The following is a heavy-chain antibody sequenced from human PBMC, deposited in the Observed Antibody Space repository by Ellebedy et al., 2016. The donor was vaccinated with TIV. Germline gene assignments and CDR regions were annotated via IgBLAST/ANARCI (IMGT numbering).Heavy chain of an antibody. CDR3: ARDGVRPYFYNGMDV. D-gene: IGHD2/OR15-2a*01. V-gene: IGHV3-33*08. CDR1: RVTFSTYN. CDR2: IWYDGSNT. Sequence: PGGSLRLSCAASRVTFSTYNMHWVRQAPGKGLEWVTVIWYDGSNTQYADSVKGRFTMSRDNSKNMVYLQMNSLRAEDTAVYYCARDGVRPYFYNGMDVWGQGTTVSVSS. J-gene: IGHJ6*02.